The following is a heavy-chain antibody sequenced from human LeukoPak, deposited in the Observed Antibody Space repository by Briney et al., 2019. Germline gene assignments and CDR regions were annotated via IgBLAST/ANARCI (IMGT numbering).Heavy chain of an antibody. CDR2: IYYSGST. CDR3: ARENTGDYTEYDAFDI. Sequence: SETLSLTCTVSGGSISSGGYYWSWIRQHPGKGLGWIGYIYYSGSTYYNPSLKSRVTISVDTSKNQFSLKLSSVTAADTAVYYCARENTGDYTEYDAFDIWGQGTMVTVSS. D-gene: IGHD4-17*01. CDR1: GGSISSGGYY. V-gene: IGHV4-31*03. J-gene: IGHJ3*02.